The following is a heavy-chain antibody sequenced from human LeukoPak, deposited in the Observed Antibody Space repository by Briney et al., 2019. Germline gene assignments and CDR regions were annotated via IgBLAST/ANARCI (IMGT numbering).Heavy chain of an antibody. D-gene: IGHD2-2*01. Sequence: ASVKVSCKASGYTFTSYGISWVRQAPGQGLEWVGWISAYNGNTNYAQKLQGRVTMTTDTSTSTAYMELRSLRSDDTAVYYCARAPRDIVVVPAALFDYWGQRTPVTVSS. J-gene: IGHJ4*02. CDR2: ISAYNGNT. CDR3: ARAPRDIVVVPAALFDY. CDR1: GYTFTSYG. V-gene: IGHV1-18*01.